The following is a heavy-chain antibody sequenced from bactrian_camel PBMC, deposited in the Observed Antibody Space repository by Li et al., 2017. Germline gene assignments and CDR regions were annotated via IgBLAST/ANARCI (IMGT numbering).Heavy chain of an antibody. Sequence: QLVESGGGSVQAGGSLRLSCAASGYTYNSYCMGWFRQAPGKDLKDREGVAAADLGGGRENYADSVRGRFTVSLDAARDTLTLEMNNLKPEDTAMYYCSADCVVVVISRSESRRLTTLARGPRSPSP. J-gene: IGHJ4*01. D-gene: IGHD2*01. CDR3: SADCVVVVISRSESRRLTT. CDR1: GYTYNSYC. V-gene: IGHV3S28*01. CDR2: ADLGGGRE.